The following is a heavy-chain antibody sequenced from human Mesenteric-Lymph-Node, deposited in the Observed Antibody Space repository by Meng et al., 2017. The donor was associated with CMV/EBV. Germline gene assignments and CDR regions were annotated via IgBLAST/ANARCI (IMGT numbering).Heavy chain of an antibody. CDR3: VRGYDFYHGMDV. CDR2: IYPGDSNA. V-gene: IGHV5-51*01. Sequence: GGSLRLSCQGSTYPFTTYWIGWVRQMPGKGLEWMGLIYPGDSNARYSPSFHGQVTISADKSIRTAFLQWSSLTASDTATYYCVRGYDFYHGMDVWGQGTTVTVSS. D-gene: IGHD3/OR15-3a*01. J-gene: IGHJ6*02. CDR1: TYPFTTYW.